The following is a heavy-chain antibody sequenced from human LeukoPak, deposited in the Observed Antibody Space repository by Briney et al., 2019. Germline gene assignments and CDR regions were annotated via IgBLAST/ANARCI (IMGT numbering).Heavy chain of an antibody. Sequence: PGGSLRLSCAGSGFTFNFYSMNWARQAPGKGLEWVSYITSSGGSIYYADSVKGRFTISRDNAKNSLYLQMNSLRAEDTAVYYCARDVATSGWATFYWGPGTLVTVSA. D-gene: IGHD6-19*01. J-gene: IGHJ4*02. CDR1: GFTFNFYS. CDR2: ITSSGGSI. V-gene: IGHV3-48*01. CDR3: ARDVATSGWATFY.